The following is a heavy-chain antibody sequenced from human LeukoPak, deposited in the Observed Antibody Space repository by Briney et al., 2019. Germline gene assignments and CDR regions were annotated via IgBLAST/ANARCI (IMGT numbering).Heavy chain of an antibody. Sequence: ASVKVSCKASGYTFTSYDINWVRQATGQGLEWMGWMNPNSGNTNYAQKLQGRVTMTTDTSTSTAYMELRSLRSDDTAVYYCARVKSRYGSGSSSYGMDVWGQGTTVTVSS. D-gene: IGHD3-10*01. CDR2: MNPNSGNT. CDR1: GYTFTSYD. J-gene: IGHJ6*02. V-gene: IGHV1-18*01. CDR3: ARVKSRYGSGSSSYGMDV.